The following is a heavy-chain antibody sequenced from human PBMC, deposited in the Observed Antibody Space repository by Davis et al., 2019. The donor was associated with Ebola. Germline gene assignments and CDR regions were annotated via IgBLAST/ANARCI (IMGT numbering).Heavy chain of an antibody. Sequence: SETLSLTCAVYGGSFSGHSWNWVRQPPGKGLEWIGEINHSGSTNYNPSLKSRLTISVDTSKNQFSVKLTSVTAADTAVYYCARGRGYCSSTSCLYYYYYMDVWGKGTTVTVSS. CDR1: GGSFSGHS. D-gene: IGHD2-2*01. J-gene: IGHJ6*03. V-gene: IGHV4-34*01. CDR2: INHSGST. CDR3: ARGRGYCSSTSCLYYYYYMDV.